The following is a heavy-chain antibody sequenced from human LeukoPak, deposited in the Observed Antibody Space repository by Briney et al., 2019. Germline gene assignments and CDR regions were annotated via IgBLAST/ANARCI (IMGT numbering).Heavy chain of an antibody. CDR1: GFTFSSYS. D-gene: IGHD3-9*01. J-gene: IGHJ6*04. V-gene: IGHV3-21*01. CDR2: ISSSSSYI. Sequence: GGSLRLSCAASGFTFSSYSMNWVRQAPGKGLEWVSSISSSSSYIYYADSVKGRFTISRDNAKNSLYLQMNSLRAEDTALYYCARDTYYDILTGPSRLDVWGKGTTVTVSS. CDR3: ARDTYYDILTGPSRLDV.